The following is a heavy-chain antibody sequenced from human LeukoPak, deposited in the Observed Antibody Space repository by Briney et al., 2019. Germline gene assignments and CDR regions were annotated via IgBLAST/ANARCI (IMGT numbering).Heavy chain of an antibody. D-gene: IGHD1-7*01. Sequence: SETLSLTCTVSGGSISSYYWSWIWQPAGKGLEWIGRIYTSGSTNYNPSLKSRVTMSVDTSKNQFSLKLSSVTAADTAVYYCARVVGELELYYYMDVWGKGTTVTVSS. V-gene: IGHV4-4*07. CDR1: GGSISSYY. CDR2: IYTSGST. CDR3: ARVVGELELYYYMDV. J-gene: IGHJ6*03.